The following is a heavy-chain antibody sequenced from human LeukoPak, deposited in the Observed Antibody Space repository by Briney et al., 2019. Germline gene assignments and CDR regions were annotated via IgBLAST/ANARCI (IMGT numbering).Heavy chain of an antibody. CDR2: ISGSGGST. D-gene: IGHD6-6*01. CDR3: ARGNAARLYYYYYGMDV. J-gene: IGHJ6*02. CDR1: GFTFSSYA. V-gene: IGHV3-23*01. Sequence: PGGSLRLSCAASGFTFSSYAMSWVRQAPGKGLEWVSAISGSGGSTYYADSVKGRFTISRDNSKNTLYLQMNSLRAEDTAVYYCARGNAARLYYYYYGMDVWGQGTTVTVSS.